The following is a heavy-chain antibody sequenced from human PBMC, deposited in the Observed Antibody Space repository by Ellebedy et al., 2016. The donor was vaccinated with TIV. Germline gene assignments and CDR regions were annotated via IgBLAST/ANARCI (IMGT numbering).Heavy chain of an antibody. D-gene: IGHD1-1*01. V-gene: IGHV3-9*01. CDR3: AKDMAPGATRRLYAFDM. CDR1: GFIFDDYA. CDR2: IRRNSDYI. J-gene: IGHJ3*02. Sequence: PGGSLRLSCAVSGFIFDDYAMHWVRLAPGKGLEWVSGIRRNSDYIGYADSVRGRFTISRDNARNSLYMEMNSLRAEDTALYYCAKDMAPGATRRLYAFDMWGQGTMVTVSS.